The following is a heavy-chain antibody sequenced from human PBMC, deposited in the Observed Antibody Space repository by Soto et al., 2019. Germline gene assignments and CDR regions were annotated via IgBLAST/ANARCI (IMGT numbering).Heavy chain of an antibody. V-gene: IGHV3-7*05. Sequence: HPGGSLRLSCVGSGFTFSTYWMGWVRQVPGTGLEWVANIKSDGSEKSYVDSVKGRFTISRDNAGNSLYLQMNSLRAEDTAVYYCAAWPRSSWFDFWGQGTLVTVSS. CDR1: GFTFSTYW. CDR2: IKSDGSEK. CDR3: AAWPRSSWFDF. D-gene: IGHD2-2*01. J-gene: IGHJ4*02.